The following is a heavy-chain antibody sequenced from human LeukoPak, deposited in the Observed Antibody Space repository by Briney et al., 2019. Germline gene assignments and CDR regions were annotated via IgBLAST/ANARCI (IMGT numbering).Heavy chain of an antibody. CDR2: TYYSAST. CDR3: ARTYYDIAGYYYGMDV. CDR1: GGSISSYY. J-gene: IGHJ6*02. V-gene: IGHV4-59*01. Sequence: PSETLSLTSTVSGGSISSYYWSWIRQPPGQGLEWIGYTYYSASTNYNPSLKSRVTISVDTSKNQFSLKLSSVTAADTAVYYCARTYYDIAGYYYGMDVWGQGTTVTVSS. D-gene: IGHD3-9*01.